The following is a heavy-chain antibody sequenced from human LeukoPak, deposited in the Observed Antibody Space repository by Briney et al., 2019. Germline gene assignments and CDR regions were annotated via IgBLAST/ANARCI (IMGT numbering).Heavy chain of an antibody. Sequence: SETLSLTCAVSGYSISSGYYWGWIRQPPGKGLEWIGSIYHSGSTYYNPSLKSRVTISVDTSKNQFSLKLSSVTAADTAVYYCARHFSPDAEEAPGGDFGYWGQGTLVTVSS. V-gene: IGHV4-38-2*01. CDR2: IYHSGST. CDR1: GYSISSGYY. J-gene: IGHJ4*02. D-gene: IGHD3-3*02. CDR3: ARHFSPDAEEAPGGDFGY.